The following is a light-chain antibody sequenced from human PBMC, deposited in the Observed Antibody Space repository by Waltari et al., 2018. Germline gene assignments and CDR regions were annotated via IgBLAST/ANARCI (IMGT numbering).Light chain of an antibody. CDR1: SSDVGGYNY. Sequence: QSALTPPASVSGSPGQSITISCTGTSSDVGGYNYVSWYQQHPGKAPKLMIYDVSKRPSGVSNRFSGSKSGNTASLTISGLQAEDEADYYCSSYTSSSTPVFGGGTKLTVL. J-gene: IGLJ2*01. V-gene: IGLV2-14*01. CDR2: DVS. CDR3: SSYTSSSTPV.